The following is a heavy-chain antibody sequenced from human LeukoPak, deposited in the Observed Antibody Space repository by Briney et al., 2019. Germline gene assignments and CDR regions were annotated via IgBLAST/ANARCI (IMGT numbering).Heavy chain of an antibody. J-gene: IGHJ4*02. CDR3: PRLKYTYGSEFVH. CDR1: GDSISTTAYY. CDR2: IYYSGST. Sequence: SETLSLTCSVSGDSISTTAYYWAWIPQPPGKGLEWIGNIYYSGSTFHSPSLRSRVTISVDTSKNQCSLKLTTVTAADTAVYYCPRLKYTYGSEFVHWGQGTMVTVSS. V-gene: IGHV4-39*01. D-gene: IGHD5-18*01.